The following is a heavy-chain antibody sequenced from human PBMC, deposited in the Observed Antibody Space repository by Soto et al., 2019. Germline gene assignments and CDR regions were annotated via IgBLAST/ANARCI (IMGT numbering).Heavy chain of an antibody. Sequence: GGSLRLSCAASGFTFSSYGMHWVRQAPGKGLEWVAVIWYDGSNKYYADSVKGRFTISRDNSKNTLYLQMNSLRAEDTAVYYCARDVATTLGSKGYGDYVLGSYYYYYGMDVWGQGTTVTVSS. CDR3: ARDVATTLGSKGYGDYVLGSYYYYYGMDV. V-gene: IGHV3-33*01. D-gene: IGHD4-17*01. CDR1: GFTFSSYG. J-gene: IGHJ6*02. CDR2: IWYDGSNK.